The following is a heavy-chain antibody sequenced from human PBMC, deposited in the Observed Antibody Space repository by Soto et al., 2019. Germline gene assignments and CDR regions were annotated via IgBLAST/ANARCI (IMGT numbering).Heavy chain of an antibody. CDR3: ARVLHPYYCRTSLSLDY. J-gene: IGHJ4*02. Sequence: QVQLVQSGAEVKKPGSSVKVSCKASGGSFSTYGINWVRLAPGQGLEWMGGIIPKFGTTNYAQKFRGRVTITPHESSNTAYMQLSYPRSQDTAVYFSARVLHPYYCRTSLSLDYCGQGTLITISS. CDR2: IIPKFGTT. V-gene: IGHV1-69*13. D-gene: IGHD1-26*01. CDR1: GGSFSTYG.